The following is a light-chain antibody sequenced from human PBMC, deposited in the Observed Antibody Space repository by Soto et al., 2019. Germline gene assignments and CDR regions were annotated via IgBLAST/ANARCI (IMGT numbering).Light chain of an antibody. V-gene: IGLV8-61*01. CDR1: SGSVSASYY. CDR3: VLYMGSGIWV. Sequence: QAVVTQEPSFSVSPGGTVTLTCGLSSGSVSASYYPSWYQQTPGQAPRTLIYNTNTRSSGVPDRFSGSILGNKAALTITGAQADDDSDYYCVLYMGSGIWVFGGVTKLTVL. J-gene: IGLJ3*02. CDR2: NTN.